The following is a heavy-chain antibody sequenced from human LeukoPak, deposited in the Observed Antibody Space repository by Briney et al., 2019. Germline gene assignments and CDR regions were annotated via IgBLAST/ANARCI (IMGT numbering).Heavy chain of an antibody. CDR3: ARDRYYYDSSARYFDY. CDR2: IHTSGST. D-gene: IGHD3-22*01. CDR1: GGSFGGYY. V-gene: IGHV4-59*10. Sequence: SETLSLTCAVYGGSFGGYYWSWIRQPAGKGLEWIGRIHTSGSTNYSPSLKSRVTMSVDTSKNQFSLKLSSVTAADTAVYYCARDRYYYDSSARYFDYWGQGTLVTVSS. J-gene: IGHJ4*02.